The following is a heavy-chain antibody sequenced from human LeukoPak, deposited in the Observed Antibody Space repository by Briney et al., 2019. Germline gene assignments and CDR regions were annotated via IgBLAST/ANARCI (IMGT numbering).Heavy chain of an antibody. CDR3: ASLNSGWYVNFDY. V-gene: IGHV3-7*03. J-gene: IGHJ4*02. D-gene: IGHD6-19*01. CDR2: IKQDGSET. Sequence: GGSLRLSCAASGFMFSNFWMSWVRQAPGKGLEWVANIKQDGSETSYVDSVKGRFIISRDNAKNSLYLQMNSLRAEDTAVYYCASLNSGWYVNFDYWGQGTLVTVSS. CDR1: GFMFSNFW.